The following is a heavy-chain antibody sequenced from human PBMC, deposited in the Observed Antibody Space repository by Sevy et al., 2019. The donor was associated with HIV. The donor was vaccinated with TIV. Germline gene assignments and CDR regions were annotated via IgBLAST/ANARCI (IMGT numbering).Heavy chain of an antibody. CDR1: GGSISSSSYY. D-gene: IGHD5-18*01. CDR3: ASTRIDTAMDPDAFDI. V-gene: IGHV4-39*01. Sequence: SDTLSLTCTVSGGSISSSSYYWGWIRQPPGKGLEWIGSIYYSGSTYYNPSLKSRVTISVDTSKNQFSLKLSSVTAADTAVYYCASTRIDTAMDPDAFDIWGQGTMVTVSS. CDR2: IYYSGST. J-gene: IGHJ3*02.